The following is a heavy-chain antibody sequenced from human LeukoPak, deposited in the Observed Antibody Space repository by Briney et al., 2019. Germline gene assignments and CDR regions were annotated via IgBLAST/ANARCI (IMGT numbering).Heavy chain of an antibody. CDR3: AKSFSSSWYGGRLFDS. CDR2: FYQSGGT. Sequence: NASETLSLTCIVSGVSIRSFYWSWIRQPPGKGLEWLGYFYQSGGTNYNPSLKSRVTMSVDTSKNQVSLKMTSVTAADTAVYYYAKSFSSSWYGGRLFDSWGQGTLVIVSS. V-gene: IGHV4-59*01. D-gene: IGHD6-13*01. J-gene: IGHJ4*02. CDR1: GVSIRSFY.